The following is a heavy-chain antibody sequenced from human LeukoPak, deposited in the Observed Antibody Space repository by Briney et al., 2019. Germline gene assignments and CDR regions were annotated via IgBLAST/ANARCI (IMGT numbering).Heavy chain of an antibody. J-gene: IGHJ3*02. Sequence: TSETLSLTCTVSGGSISSGDYYWSWIRQPPGKGLEWIGYIYYSGSTYYNPSLKSRVTISVDTSKNQFSLKLSSVTAADTAVYYCARAGTMVRGVDAFDIWGQGTMVTVSS. CDR3: ARAGTMVRGVDAFDI. D-gene: IGHD3-10*01. V-gene: IGHV4-30-4*01. CDR2: IYYSGST. CDR1: GGSISSGDYY.